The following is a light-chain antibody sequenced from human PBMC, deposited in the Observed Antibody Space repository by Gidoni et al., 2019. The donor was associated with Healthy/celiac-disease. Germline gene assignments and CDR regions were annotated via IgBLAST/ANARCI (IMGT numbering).Light chain of an antibody. CDR2: WAS. CDR3: QQYYSTPSWT. Sequence: IVTTQPPDPLAVALGKRATINCKSSQSVLYSSNNKNYLAWYQQKPGQPPKLLIYWASTRESGVPDRFSGSGSGTDFTLTISSLQAEDVAVYYCQQYYSTPSWTFGQGTKVEIK. J-gene: IGKJ1*01. V-gene: IGKV4-1*01. CDR1: QSVLYSSNNKNY.